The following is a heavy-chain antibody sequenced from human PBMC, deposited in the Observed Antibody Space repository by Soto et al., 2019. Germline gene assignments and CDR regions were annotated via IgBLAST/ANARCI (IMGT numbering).Heavy chain of an antibody. V-gene: IGHV3-23*01. Sequence: EVQLLESGGGLVQPGGSLRLSCAASGFTFSSYAMSWVRQAPGKGLEWVSAISGSGGSTYYADSVKGRFTISRDNSKNTLYLQMNSLRAEDPAVYYSAKDGYYDYIWGSYRYGYFDYWGQGTLVTVSS. D-gene: IGHD3-16*02. CDR3: AKDGYYDYIWGSYRYGYFDY. CDR1: GFTFSSYA. CDR2: ISGSGGST. J-gene: IGHJ4*02.